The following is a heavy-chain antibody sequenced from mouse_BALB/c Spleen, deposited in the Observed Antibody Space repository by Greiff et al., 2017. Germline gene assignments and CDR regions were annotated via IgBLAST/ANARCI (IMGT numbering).Heavy chain of an antibody. CDR2: ISSGGSYT. CDR3: AREYVNYEGYAMDY. CDR1: GFTFSSYA. Sequence: EVKLVESGGGLVKPGGSLKLSCAASGFTFSSYAMSWVRQSPEKRLEWVAEISSGGSYTYYPDTVTGRFTISRDNAKNTLYLEMSSLRSEDTAMYYCAREYVNYEGYAMDYWGQGTSVTVSA. J-gene: IGHJ4*01. D-gene: IGHD2-10*02. V-gene: IGHV5-9-4*01.